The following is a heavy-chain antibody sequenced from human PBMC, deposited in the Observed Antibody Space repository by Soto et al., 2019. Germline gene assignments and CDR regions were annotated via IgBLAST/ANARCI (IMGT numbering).Heavy chain of an antibody. CDR2: IYYSGST. V-gene: IGHV4-59*01. Sequence: SETLSLTCTVSGGSISSYYWSWIRQPPGKGLEWIGYIYYSGSTNYNPSLKSRVTISVDTSKNQFSLKLSSVTAADTAVYYCARDRELSCSGGSCYLSSVPAFDIWGQGTMVT. J-gene: IGHJ3*02. CDR1: GGSISSYY. CDR3: ARDRELSCSGGSCYLSSVPAFDI. D-gene: IGHD2-15*01.